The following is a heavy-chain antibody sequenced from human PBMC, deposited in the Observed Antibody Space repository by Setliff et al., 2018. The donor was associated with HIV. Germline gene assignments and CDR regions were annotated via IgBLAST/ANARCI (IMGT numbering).Heavy chain of an antibody. CDR1: GGSISSSNW. J-gene: IGHJ4*02. CDR2: IYHGGST. Sequence: SETLSLTCAVSGGSISSSNWWSWVRQPPGKGLEWIGEIYHGGSTNYNPSLKSRVTISVDTSMDQFSLKLNSVTAADTAVYYCAAASSWDPLLDYWGQGTLVTVS. V-gene: IGHV4-4*02. CDR3: AAASSWDPLLDY. D-gene: IGHD6-13*01.